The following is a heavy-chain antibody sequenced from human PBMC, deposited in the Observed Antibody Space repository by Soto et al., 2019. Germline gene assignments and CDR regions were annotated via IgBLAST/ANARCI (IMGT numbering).Heavy chain of an antibody. D-gene: IGHD4-17*01. CDR1: GLSVSDNF. CDR2: IYANKFGANT. V-gene: IGHV3-53*01. J-gene: IGHJ6*02. CDR3: AKGLYGEHSFYFYALHV. Sequence: EEQLVESGGTLIQRGGSLRLSCAAAGLSVSDNFMSWVRQAPGKGLQWVSIIYANKFGANTYYEDSVRGRFTISRDNSNNMLYHQMNSRRAEDTAVYYCAKGLYGEHSFYFYALHVWGQGTPVTVSS.